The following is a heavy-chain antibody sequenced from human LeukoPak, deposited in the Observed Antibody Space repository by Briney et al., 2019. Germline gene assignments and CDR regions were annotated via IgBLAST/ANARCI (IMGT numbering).Heavy chain of an antibody. D-gene: IGHD1-26*01. CDR3: TTDGVGVEGATYDN. J-gene: IGHJ4*02. CDR1: GFTFTNFW. Sequence: GGSLRLSCEASGFTFTNFWMSWVRQAPGKRPEWVANIREDGSEKKYVDSVKGRFTISRDNAKNSIYLQMNSLKTEDTAVYYCTTDGVGVEGATYDNWGQGTLVSVSS. V-gene: IGHV3-7*03. CDR2: IREDGSEK.